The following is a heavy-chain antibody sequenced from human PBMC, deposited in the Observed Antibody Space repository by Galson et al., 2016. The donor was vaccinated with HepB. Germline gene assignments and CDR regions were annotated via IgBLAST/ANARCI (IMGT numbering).Heavy chain of an antibody. CDR1: GFAFWNFG. Sequence: SLRLSCAASGFAFWNFGMHWVRQAPGKGLEWVAVISYDGGNKYYADSVKGRFTTSRDNSEKQLYLQMNSLRVDDTGVYYCASDQDYSGSGSPAYWGQGIQVTGSS. D-gene: IGHD3-10*01. V-gene: IGHV3-30*03. CDR2: ISYDGGNK. CDR3: ASDQDYSGSGSPAY. J-gene: IGHJ4*02.